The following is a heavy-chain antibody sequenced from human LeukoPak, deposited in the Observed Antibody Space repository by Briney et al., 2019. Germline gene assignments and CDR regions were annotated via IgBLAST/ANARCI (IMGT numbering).Heavy chain of an antibody. V-gene: IGHV3-48*03. D-gene: IGHD3-10*02. J-gene: IGHJ6*03. CDR2: ISSSGSTI. CDR1: GFTFSSYE. Sequence: PGGSLRLSCAASGFTFSSYEMNWVRQAPGKGLEWVSYISSSGSTIYYADSVKGRFTISSDNAKNSLYLQMNSVRAEDTDVYYCAELGITMVGGVWGKAITVTISS. CDR3: AELGITMVGGV.